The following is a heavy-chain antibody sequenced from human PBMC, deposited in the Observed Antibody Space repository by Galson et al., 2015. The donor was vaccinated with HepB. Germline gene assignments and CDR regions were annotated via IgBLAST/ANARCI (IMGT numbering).Heavy chain of an antibody. CDR3: AKVGYNHDSSGYYDH. V-gene: IGHV3-23*01. D-gene: IGHD3-22*01. CDR2: ISASDTST. CDR1: GLTFSTYA. J-gene: IGHJ5*02. Sequence: SLRLSCAASGLTFSTYAMSWVRQAPGKGLEWVSAISASDTSTYYADSVKGRFTITRDNSKNTLYLRMNSLRVEDTAVYYCAKVGYNHDSSGYYDHWGQGTLVTVSS.